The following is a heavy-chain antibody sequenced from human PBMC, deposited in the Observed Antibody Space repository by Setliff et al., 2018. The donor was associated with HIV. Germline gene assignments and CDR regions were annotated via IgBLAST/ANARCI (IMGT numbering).Heavy chain of an antibody. D-gene: IGHD3-22*01. Sequence: ASVKVSCKASGYTFNSFGILWVRQAPGQGFEWMGWTSAINGDTRYAQKVQGRVTMTTHTSTNTAYMELRSLRSDDTAVYYCGRSETRDSRGRYYWGQGTLVTVSS. V-gene: IGHV1-18*01. CDR3: GRSETRDSRGRYY. J-gene: IGHJ4*02. CDR1: GYTFNSFG. CDR2: TSAINGDT.